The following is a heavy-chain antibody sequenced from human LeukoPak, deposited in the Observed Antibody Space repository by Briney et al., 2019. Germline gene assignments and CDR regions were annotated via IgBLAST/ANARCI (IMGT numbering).Heavy chain of an antibody. J-gene: IGHJ4*02. V-gene: IGHV3-23*01. CDR1: GFMFSNYW. CDR2: ISGSGGST. CDR3: AKEQSPRDGYNSG. D-gene: IGHD5-24*01. Sequence: GGSLRLSCAASGFMFSNYWMSWVRQAPGKGLEWVSAISGSGGSTYYADSVKGRFTISRDNSKNTLYLQMNSLRAEDTAVYYCAKEQSPRDGYNSGWGQGTLVTVSS.